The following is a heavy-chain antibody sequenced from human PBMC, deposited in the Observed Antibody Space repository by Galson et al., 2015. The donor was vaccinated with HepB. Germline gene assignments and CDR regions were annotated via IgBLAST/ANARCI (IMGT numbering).Heavy chain of an antibody. Sequence: SLRLSCAASGFTFSSYAMSWVRQAPGKGLEWVSAISGSGGSTYYADSVKGRFTISRDNSKNTLYLQMYSLRAEDTAVYYCAKSSIFGVVIGWFDPWGQGTLVTVSS. CDR3: AKSSIFGVVIGWFDP. J-gene: IGHJ5*02. D-gene: IGHD3-3*01. CDR2: ISGSGGST. V-gene: IGHV3-23*01. CDR1: GFTFSSYA.